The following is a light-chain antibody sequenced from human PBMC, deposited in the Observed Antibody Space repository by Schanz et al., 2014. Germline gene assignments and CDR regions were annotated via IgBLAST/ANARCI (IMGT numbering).Light chain of an antibody. CDR1: QSVTRY. V-gene: IGKV3-15*01. J-gene: IGKJ3*01. CDR2: GAS. CDR3: QQRSDWPPIFT. Sequence: EIVLTQSPGTLSLSPGERATLSCRASQSVTRYFAWYQQRPGQAPRLLIYGASTRATGIPARFSGSGSGTEFTLTISSLQSEDFAVYYCQQRSDWPPIFTFGPGTTVHLK.